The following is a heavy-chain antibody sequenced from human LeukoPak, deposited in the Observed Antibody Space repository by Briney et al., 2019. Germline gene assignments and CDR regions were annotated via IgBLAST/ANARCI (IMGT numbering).Heavy chain of an antibody. CDR1: GGSISSYY. J-gene: IGHJ6*04. CDR2: IYYSGST. Sequence: PSETLSLTCTVSGGSISSYYWSWIRQPPGKGLEWIGYIYYSGSTNYNPSLKSRVTISVDTSKNQFSLKLSSVTAADTAVYYCARELSDGLPDVWGKGTTVTVSS. D-gene: IGHD2/OR15-2a*01. V-gene: IGHV4-59*01. CDR3: ARELSDGLPDV.